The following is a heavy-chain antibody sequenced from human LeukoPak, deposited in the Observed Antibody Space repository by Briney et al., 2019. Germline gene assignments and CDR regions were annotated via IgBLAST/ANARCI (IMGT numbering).Heavy chain of an antibody. V-gene: IGHV3-21*04. D-gene: IGHD4-17*01. J-gene: IGHJ4*02. CDR2: ISSSGSTI. CDR3: ARGDYGDYHHYFDY. CDR1: GFTFSSYA. Sequence: GGSLRLSCAASGFTFSSYAMSWVRQAPGKGLEWVSAISSSGSTIYYADSVKGRFTISRDNAKNSLYLQMNSLRAEDTAAYYCARGDYGDYHHYFDYWGQGTLVTVSS.